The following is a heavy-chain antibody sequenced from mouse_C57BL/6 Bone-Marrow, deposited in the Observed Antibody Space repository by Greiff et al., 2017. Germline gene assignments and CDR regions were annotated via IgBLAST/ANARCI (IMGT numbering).Heavy chain of an antibody. J-gene: IGHJ2*01. Sequence: VQLQQSGAELVRPGTSVKMSCKASGYTFTNYWIGWAKQRPGHGLEWIGDIYPGGGYTNYNEKFKGKATLTADKSSSTAYMQFSSLTSEDSAIYYCARGTVVAPDYWGQGTTLTVSS. CDR1: GYTFTNYW. CDR3: ARGTVVAPDY. V-gene: IGHV1-63*01. D-gene: IGHD1-1*01. CDR2: IYPGGGYT.